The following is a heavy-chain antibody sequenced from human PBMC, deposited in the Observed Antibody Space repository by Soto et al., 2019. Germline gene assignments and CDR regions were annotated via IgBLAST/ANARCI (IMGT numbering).Heavy chain of an antibody. Sequence: GGSLRLSCAASGFTFSLYGMHWVRQAPGKGLEWVSTISSNSAYIYYTDALRGRFTISRDNAKNSLHLQMNSLRAEDTAVYYCTRDASRDSSARGWFDPWGPGTLVTVSS. CDR1: GFTFSLYG. CDR2: ISSNSAYI. D-gene: IGHD6-13*01. CDR3: TRDASRDSSARGWFDP. V-gene: IGHV3-21*01. J-gene: IGHJ5*02.